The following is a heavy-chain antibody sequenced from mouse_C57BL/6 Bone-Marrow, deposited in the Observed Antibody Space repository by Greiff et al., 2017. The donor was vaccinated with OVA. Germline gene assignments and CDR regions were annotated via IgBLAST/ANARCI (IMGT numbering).Heavy chain of an antibody. Sequence: QVQLQQPGAELVKPGASVKLSCKASGYTFTSYWMHWVKQRPGQGLEWIGMIHPNSGSTNYNEKFKSKATLTVDKSSSTAYMQLSSLTSEDSAVYYCARRTYYSKVDYAMDYWGQGTSVTVSS. CDR3: ARRTYYSKVDYAMDY. D-gene: IGHD2-5*01. CDR1: GYTFTSYW. J-gene: IGHJ4*01. CDR2: IHPNSGST. V-gene: IGHV1-64*01.